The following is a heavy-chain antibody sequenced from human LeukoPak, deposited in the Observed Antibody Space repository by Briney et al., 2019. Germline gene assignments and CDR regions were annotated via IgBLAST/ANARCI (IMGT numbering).Heavy chain of an antibody. CDR2: IYYSGST. Sequence: SETLSLTCTVSGGSISRYYWGWIRQSPGKGLEWIGSIYYSGSTYYNPSLKSRVTLSVDTSKNQYSLKVTSVTAADTAVYYCARDDFDYNDLVSVIHIWGQGTMVTVSS. D-gene: IGHD3-3*01. CDR1: GGSISRYY. J-gene: IGHJ3*02. CDR3: ARDDFDYNDLVSVIHI. V-gene: IGHV4-39*07.